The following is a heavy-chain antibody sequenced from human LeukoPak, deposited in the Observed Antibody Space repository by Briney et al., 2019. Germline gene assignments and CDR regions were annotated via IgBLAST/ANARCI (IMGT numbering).Heavy chain of an antibody. D-gene: IGHD2-2*01. CDR2: MNPNSGIT. CDR1: GYTFTSFT. CDR3: ARGIVVPRAHMSPRFDP. V-gene: IGHV1-8*03. Sequence: ASVKVSCKASGYTFTSFTINWVPQATGQGLEWMGWMNPNSGITGYAQKFQGRVTITRNTSISTAYMELSSLRSEDTAVYYCARGIVVPRAHMSPRFDPWGQGTLVTVSS. J-gene: IGHJ5*02.